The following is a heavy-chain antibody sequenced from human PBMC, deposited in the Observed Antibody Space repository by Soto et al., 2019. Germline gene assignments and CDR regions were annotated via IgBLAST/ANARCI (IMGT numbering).Heavy chain of an antibody. CDR3: AKGLAMSSTWTH. J-gene: IGHJ4*02. CDR2: IHSDGRI. V-gene: IGHV3-23*01. D-gene: IGHD6-6*01. CDR1: GFTFSSDA. Sequence: GGSLRLSCAASGFTFSSDAMSWVRQAPGKGLEWLSLIHSDGRIEYADSVKGRFTISRDNSKNTLSLEMKSLRVEDTALYYCAKGLAMSSTWTHWGQGALVTVSS.